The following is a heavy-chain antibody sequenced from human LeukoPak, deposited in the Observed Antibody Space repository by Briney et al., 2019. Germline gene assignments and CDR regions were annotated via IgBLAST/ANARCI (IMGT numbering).Heavy chain of an antibody. D-gene: IGHD3-10*01. CDR1: GGTFSSYA. Sequence: ASVKVSCKASGGTFSSYAISWVRQAPGQGLEWMGWINPNSGGTNYAQKFQGRVTMTRDTSISTAYMELSRLRSDDTAVYYCAREHMVRGVISYYYYHYMDVWGKGTTVTISS. CDR3: AREHMVRGVISYYYYHYMDV. V-gene: IGHV1-2*02. CDR2: INPNSGGT. J-gene: IGHJ6*03.